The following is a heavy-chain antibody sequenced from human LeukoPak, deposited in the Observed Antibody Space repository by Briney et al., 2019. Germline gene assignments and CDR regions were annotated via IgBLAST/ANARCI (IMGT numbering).Heavy chain of an antibody. CDR2: IYYSGST. D-gene: IGHD6-19*01. J-gene: IGHJ4*02. Sequence: SETLSLTCTVSGGSISSYYWSWIRQPPGKGLEWIGYIYYSGSTNYNPSLKSRVTISVDTSKNQFSLKLSSVTAADTAVYYCARGAGWFNEWGQRTLVTVSS. V-gene: IGHV4-59*01. CDR3: ARGAGWFNE. CDR1: GGSISSYY.